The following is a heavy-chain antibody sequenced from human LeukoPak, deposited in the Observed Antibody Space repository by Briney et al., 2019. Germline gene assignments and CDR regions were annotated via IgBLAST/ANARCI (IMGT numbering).Heavy chain of an antibody. CDR1: GFTFSSYA. CDR3: ARLQGDWGRRDFDY. J-gene: IGHJ4*02. D-gene: IGHD2-21*02. Sequence: GGSLRLSCAASGFTFSSYAMHWVRQAPGKGLEWVAVISYDGSNKYYADSVKGRFTISRDNSKNTLYLQMNSLRAEDTAVYYCARLQGDWGRRDFDYWGQGTLVTVSS. V-gene: IGHV3-30*14. CDR2: ISYDGSNK.